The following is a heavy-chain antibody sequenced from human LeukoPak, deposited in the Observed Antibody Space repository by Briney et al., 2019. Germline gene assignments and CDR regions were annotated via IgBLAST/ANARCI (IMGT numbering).Heavy chain of an antibody. D-gene: IGHD6-6*01. CDR3: ARDRRGIAARPSYYFDY. Sequence: GGSLRLSCAASGFTFSSYAMHWVRQAPGKGLEYVSAISSNGGSTYYANSVKGRFTISRDNSKNTLYLQMGSLRAEDMAVYYCARDRRGIAARPSYYFDYRGQGTLVTVSS. CDR2: ISSNGGST. V-gene: IGHV3-64*01. CDR1: GFTFSSYA. J-gene: IGHJ4*02.